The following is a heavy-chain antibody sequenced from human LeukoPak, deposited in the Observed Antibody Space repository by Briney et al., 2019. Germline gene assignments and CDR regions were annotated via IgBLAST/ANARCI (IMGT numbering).Heavy chain of an antibody. CDR3: ASGYSSSWPYYYYYYYMDV. V-gene: IGHV4-61*02. J-gene: IGHJ6*03. CDR1: GGSISSGSYY. CDR2: IYTSGST. D-gene: IGHD6-13*01. Sequence: SETLSLTCTVSGGSISSGSYYWSWIRQPAGKGLEWIGRIYTSGSTYYNPSLKSRVTISVDTSKNQFSLKLSSVTAADTAVYYCASGYSSSWPYYYYYYYMDVWGKGTTVTVSS.